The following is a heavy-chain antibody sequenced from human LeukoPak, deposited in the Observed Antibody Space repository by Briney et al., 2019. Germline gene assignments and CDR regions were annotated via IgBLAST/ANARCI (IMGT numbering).Heavy chain of an antibody. D-gene: IGHD5-12*01. J-gene: IGHJ4*02. CDR3: ARRIVATYYFDY. CDR1: GGSFSGYY. V-gene: IGHV4-34*12. Sequence: PPETLSLTCAVYGGSFSGYYWSWIRQPPGKGLEWIGSMFYSGSPYYNPSVKSRITISVDTSRNQFSLKLSSVTAADTAVYYCARRIVATYYFDYWGQGTLVTVSS. CDR2: MFYSGSP.